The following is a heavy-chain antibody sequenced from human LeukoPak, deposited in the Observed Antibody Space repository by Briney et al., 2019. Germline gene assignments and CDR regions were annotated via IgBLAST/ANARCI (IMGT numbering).Heavy chain of an antibody. D-gene: IGHD5-24*01. J-gene: IGHJ4*02. CDR3: ARVDEMATIDY. CDR2: RSYSGRT. CDR1: GGSISSYY. V-gene: IGHV4-59*01. Sequence: KPSETLSLTCTVSGGSISSYYWSWIRQPPGKGLEWIGYRSYSGRTNYNPSLKSRVTIPLHTSKNQFSLNLTSVIAADTAVYYCARVDEMATIDYWGQGTLVTVSS.